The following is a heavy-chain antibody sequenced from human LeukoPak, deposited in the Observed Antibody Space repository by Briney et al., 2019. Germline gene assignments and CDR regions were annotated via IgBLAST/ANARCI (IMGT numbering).Heavy chain of an antibody. CDR1: GGSISSSSYY. CDR2: IYYSGST. D-gene: IGHD3-22*01. J-gene: IGHJ3*02. V-gene: IGHV4-39*01. Sequence: SETLSLTCTVSGGSISSSSYYWGWIRQPPGKGLEWIGSIYYSGSTYYNPSLKSRVTISVDTSKNQFSLKLSSATAADTAVYYCARQPTIETDYYDSSGYDDAFDIWGQGTMVTVSS. CDR3: ARQPTIETDYYDSSGYDDAFDI.